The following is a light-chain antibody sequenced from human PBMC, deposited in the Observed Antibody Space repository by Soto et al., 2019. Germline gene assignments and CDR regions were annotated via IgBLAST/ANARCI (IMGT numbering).Light chain of an antibody. CDR2: DAS. CDR3: QQRSTPFT. CDR1: QSVSSY. J-gene: IGKJ3*01. V-gene: IGKV3-11*01. Sequence: EIVLTQSPGTLSLSPGERATLSCRASQSVSSYLAWYQQKPGQAPRLLIYDASNRATGIPARFSGSGSGTDFTLTISSLEPEDFAVYYCQQRSTPFTFGPGTKVDIK.